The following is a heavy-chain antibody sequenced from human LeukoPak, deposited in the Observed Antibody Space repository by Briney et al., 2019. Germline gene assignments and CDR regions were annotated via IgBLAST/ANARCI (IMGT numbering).Heavy chain of an antibody. CDR1: GFTVTTNY. V-gene: IGHV3-53*04. J-gene: IGHJ4*02. D-gene: IGHD3-3*01. CDR3: ARGDFWSGYYTGLY. CDR2: IYSGGST. Sequence: GGSLRLSCAASGFTVTTNYMSWVRQAPGNGLEWVSVIYSGGSTYYADSVKGRFTISRHNSKNTLYLQMDSLRDEDTAVYYCARGDFWSGYYTGLYWGQGTLVTVSS.